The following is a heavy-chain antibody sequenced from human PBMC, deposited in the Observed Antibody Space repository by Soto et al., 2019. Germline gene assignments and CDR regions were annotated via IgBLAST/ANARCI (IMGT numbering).Heavy chain of an antibody. V-gene: IGHV3-21*01. CDR2: ISDSGSFI. J-gene: IGHJ4*02. Sequence: PGGSLRLSCVGSGFTFSIYSMNWVRQAPGKGLEWVSAISDSGSFIYYADSVEGRFTISRDNAKNSLYLQMDSLRAGDTALYYCAREKRGVVSNFDYWGQGTLVTVSS. D-gene: IGHD3-3*01. CDR3: AREKRGVVSNFDY. CDR1: GFTFSIYS.